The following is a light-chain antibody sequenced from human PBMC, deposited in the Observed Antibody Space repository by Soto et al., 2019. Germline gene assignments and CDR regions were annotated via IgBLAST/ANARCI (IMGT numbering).Light chain of an antibody. CDR1: QSVNSN. V-gene: IGKV3-15*01. Sequence: EIVMTQSPATLSVSPGERVTISCRASQSVNSNLAWYQQKPGQAPRLLIYGASTMAAGIPARFSGSGSGTEFSITIISLQYEDFAVYYCDQYNNRPPDTFGQGTKLEIK. CDR2: GAS. CDR3: DQYNNRPPDT. J-gene: IGKJ2*01.